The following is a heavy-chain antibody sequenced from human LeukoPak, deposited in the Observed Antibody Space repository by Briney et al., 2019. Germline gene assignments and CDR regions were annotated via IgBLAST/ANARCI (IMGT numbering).Heavy chain of an antibody. CDR2: IYWNDDK. CDR3: AHRYSSRWLNWFDP. CDR1: GFSLSTSGVG. Sequence: SGPTLVKPTQTLTLTCTFSGFSLSTSGVGVGWIRQPPGKALEWLALIYWNDDKRYSPSLKSRLTITKDTSKNQVVLTMTHMDPVETATYYCAHRYSSRWLNWFDPWGQGTLVTVSS. V-gene: IGHV2-5*01. D-gene: IGHD6-13*01. J-gene: IGHJ5*02.